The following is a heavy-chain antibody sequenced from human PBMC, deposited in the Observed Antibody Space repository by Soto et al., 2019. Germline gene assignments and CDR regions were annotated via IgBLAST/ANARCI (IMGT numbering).Heavy chain of an antibody. D-gene: IGHD2-2*01. CDR2: IYWNDDK. V-gene: IGHV2-5*01. J-gene: IGHJ5*02. Sequence: SGPTLVNPTQTLTLTCTFSGFSLSTSGVGVGWIRQPPGKALEWLALIYWNDDKRYSPSLKSRLTITKDTSKNQVVLTMTNMDPVDTATYYCAHRRGIVVVPAAKDTNWFDPWGQGTLVTVS. CDR3: AHRRGIVVVPAAKDTNWFDP. CDR1: GFSLSTSGVG.